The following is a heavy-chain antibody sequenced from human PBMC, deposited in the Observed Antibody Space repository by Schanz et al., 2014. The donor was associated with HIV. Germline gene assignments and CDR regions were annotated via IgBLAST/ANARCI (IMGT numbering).Heavy chain of an antibody. Sequence: EVQLVESGGGLVQPGGSLRLSCAASGFTFSSYWMHWVRQAPGKGLVWVSRINSDGSSTSYADSVKGRFTISRDNAKNTHYMKSTRLRAEDTLVYYGTRVHYYASGSYYTESGAFDIWGQGTMVTVSS. CDR2: INSDGSST. D-gene: IGHD3-10*01. V-gene: IGHV3-74*01. J-gene: IGHJ3*02. CDR3: TRVHYYASGSYYTESGAFDI. CDR1: GFTFSSYW.